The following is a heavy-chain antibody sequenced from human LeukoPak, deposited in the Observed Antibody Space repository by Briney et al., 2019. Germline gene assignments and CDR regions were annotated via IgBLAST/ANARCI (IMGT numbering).Heavy chain of an antibody. CDR3: ATRYSGCAYTPPRYQFDY. J-gene: IGHJ4*02. Sequence: PSETLSLTCAVYGGSFSGYYWSWIRQPPGKGLEWIGEINHSGSTNYNPSLKSRVTISVDTSKNQFSLKLSSVTAADTAVYYCATRYSGCAYTPPRYQFDYWGQGTLVTVSS. D-gene: IGHD5-12*01. CDR1: GGSFSGYY. CDR2: INHSGST. V-gene: IGHV4-34*01.